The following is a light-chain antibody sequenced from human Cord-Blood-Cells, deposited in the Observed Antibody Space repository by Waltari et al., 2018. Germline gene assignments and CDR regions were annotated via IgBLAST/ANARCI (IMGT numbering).Light chain of an antibody. CDR2: DAS. CDR3: QQYDNLRLFT. CDR1: QDISNY. Sequence: DIQMTQSPSSLSASVGDRVTITCQASQDISNYLNWYQQKPGKAPKLLIYDASNLETGVPSRFSGSGFGTDFTFTISSLQPEDIATYYCQQYDNLRLFTFGPGTKVDIK. J-gene: IGKJ3*01. V-gene: IGKV1-33*01.